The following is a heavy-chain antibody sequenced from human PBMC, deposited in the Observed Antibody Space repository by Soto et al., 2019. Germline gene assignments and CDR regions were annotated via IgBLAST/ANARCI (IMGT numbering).Heavy chain of an antibody. J-gene: IGHJ6*02. Sequence: ESLTIPVTCSGDSFTRYWISWVRQMPGKGLEWMGRIDPSDSYTNYSPSFQGHVTISADKSISTAYLQWSSLKASDTAMYYCARLGVAVAADGMDVWGQGTTVTVSS. CDR2: IDPSDSYT. V-gene: IGHV5-10-1*01. CDR3: ARLGVAVAADGMDV. D-gene: IGHD6-19*01. CDR1: GDSFTRYW.